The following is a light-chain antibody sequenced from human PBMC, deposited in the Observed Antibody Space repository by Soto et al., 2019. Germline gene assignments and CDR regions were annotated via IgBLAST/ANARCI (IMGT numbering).Light chain of an antibody. V-gene: IGKV1-39*01. CDR2: AAS. Sequence: DIQMTQSPASLSASVGDRVIITCRASQSISIYLNWYQQKPGKAPKVLIYAASSLQSGVPSRFSGSGSGTDFTLTISSLQPEDFATYYCQQSDSTPSTFGQGTKLEIK. J-gene: IGKJ2*01. CDR3: QQSDSTPST. CDR1: QSISIY.